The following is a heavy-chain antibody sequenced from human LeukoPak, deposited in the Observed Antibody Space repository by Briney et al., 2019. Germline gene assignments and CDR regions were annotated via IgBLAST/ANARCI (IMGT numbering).Heavy chain of an antibody. D-gene: IGHD3-22*01. CDR2: ISAYNGNT. J-gene: IGHJ4*02. Sequence: ASVKVSCKASGYTFTSYGISWVRQAPGQGLEWMGWISAYNGNTNYAQKLQGRVTMTTDTSTSTAYMELRSLRSDDTAVYYCARSVYDSSGYYSYYFDYWGQGTLVTVSS. CDR1: GYTFTSYG. CDR3: ARSVYDSSGYYSYYFDY. V-gene: IGHV1-18*01.